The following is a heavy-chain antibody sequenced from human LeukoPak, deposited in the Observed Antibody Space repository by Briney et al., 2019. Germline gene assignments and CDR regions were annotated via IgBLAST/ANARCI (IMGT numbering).Heavy chain of an antibody. CDR2: ISYDGSNK. D-gene: IGHD6-13*01. CDR1: GFTFSSYG. V-gene: IGHV3-30*18. Sequence: PGGSLRLSCAASGFTFSSYGMHWVRQAPGKGLEWVAVISYDGSNKYYADSVKGRFTISRDNSKNTLYLQMNSLRAEDAAVYYCAKIHPPERWYSSSWTFDYWGQGTLVTVSS. J-gene: IGHJ4*02. CDR3: AKIHPPERWYSSSWTFDY.